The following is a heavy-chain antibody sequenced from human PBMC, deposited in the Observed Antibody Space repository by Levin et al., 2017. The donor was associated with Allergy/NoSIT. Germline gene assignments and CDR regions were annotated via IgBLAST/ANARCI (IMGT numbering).Heavy chain of an antibody. D-gene: IGHD2-15*01. CDR2: ISFDGNNK. V-gene: IGHV3-30*18. Sequence: PGGSLRLSCAASGFTFSSFDMHWVRQTPGKGLEWVALISFDGNNKYYVDSVKGRFTISRDNSKNTLYLQMNSLRTEDTAMYYCAKDRHCSGGTCSRGFDYWGQGTLVTVSS. J-gene: IGHJ4*02. CDR1: GFTFSSFD. CDR3: AKDRHCSGGTCSRGFDY.